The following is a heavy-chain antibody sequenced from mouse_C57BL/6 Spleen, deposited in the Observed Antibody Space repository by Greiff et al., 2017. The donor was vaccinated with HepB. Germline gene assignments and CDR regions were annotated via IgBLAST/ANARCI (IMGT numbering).Heavy chain of an antibody. V-gene: IGHV1-75*01. CDR1: GYTFTDYY. J-gene: IGHJ3*01. CDR3: ARSDYYGSSYLAWFAY. Sequence: VQLQQSGPELVKPGASVKISCKASGYTFTDYYINWVKQRPGQGLEWIGWIFPGSGSTYYNEKFKGKATLTVDKSSSTAYMLLSSLTSEDSAVYFCARSDYYGSSYLAWFAYWGQGTLVTVSA. CDR2: IFPGSGST. D-gene: IGHD1-1*01.